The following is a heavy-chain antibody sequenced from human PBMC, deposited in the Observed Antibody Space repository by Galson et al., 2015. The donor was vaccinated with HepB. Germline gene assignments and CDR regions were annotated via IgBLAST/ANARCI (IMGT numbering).Heavy chain of an antibody. J-gene: IGHJ4*02. Sequence: SLRLSCAASGFTFSSYGMHWVRQAPGKGLEWVAFIRYDGSNKYYADSVKGRFTISRDNSKNTLYLQMNSLRAEDTAVYYCAKDSRDVVVTAIPNFDYWGQGTLVTVSS. CDR3: AKDSRDVVVTAIPNFDY. CDR2: IRYDGSNK. D-gene: IGHD2-21*02. V-gene: IGHV3-30*02. CDR1: GFTFSSYG.